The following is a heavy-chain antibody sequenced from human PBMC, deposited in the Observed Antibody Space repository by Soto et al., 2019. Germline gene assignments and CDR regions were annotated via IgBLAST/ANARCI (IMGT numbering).Heavy chain of an antibody. CDR2: IYYSGST. D-gene: IGHD4-17*01. CDR1: GGSISSYY. Sequence: QVQLQESGPGLVKPSETLSLTCTVSGGSISSYYWSWIRQPPGKGLEWIGYIYYSGSTNYNPSLKSRVTISVDASKNQFSRKLSSVTAADTAVYYCARRLWYGDYSSWFDPWGQGTLVTVSS. J-gene: IGHJ5*02. CDR3: ARRLWYGDYSSWFDP. V-gene: IGHV4-59*08.